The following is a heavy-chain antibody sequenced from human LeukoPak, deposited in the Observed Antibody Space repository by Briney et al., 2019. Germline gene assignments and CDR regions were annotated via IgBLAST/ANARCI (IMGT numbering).Heavy chain of an antibody. V-gene: IGHV4-38-2*02. CDR1: GYSISSGYY. D-gene: IGHD3-22*01. Sequence: SETLSLTCTVSGYSISSGYYWGWIRQPPGKGLEWIGSIYHSGRTFYNPSLKSRVTISVDTSKNQFSLKLTSVTAADTAVYYCARANSYDSSGHYYEFGYWGQGTLVTVSS. J-gene: IGHJ4*02. CDR2: IYHSGRT. CDR3: ARANSYDSSGHYYEFGY.